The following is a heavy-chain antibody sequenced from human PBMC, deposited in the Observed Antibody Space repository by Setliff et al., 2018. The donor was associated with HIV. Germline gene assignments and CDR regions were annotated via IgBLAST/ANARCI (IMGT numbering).Heavy chain of an antibody. J-gene: IGHJ4*02. Sequence: SETLSLTCAVSGYFISSGYYWGWIRQPPGKGLEWIGYIYYSGSSKNTPSLKSRVTISVDTPKNEFSLKLSSMTAADTAVHYCARGIAVAGPYFDYWGQGTLVTVSS. CDR2: IYYSGSS. CDR3: ARGIAVAGPYFDY. V-gene: IGHV4-61*01. CDR1: GYFISSGYY. D-gene: IGHD6-19*01.